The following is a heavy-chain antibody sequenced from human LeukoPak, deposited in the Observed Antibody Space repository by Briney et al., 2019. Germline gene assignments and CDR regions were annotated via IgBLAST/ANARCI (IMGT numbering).Heavy chain of an antibody. J-gene: IGHJ4*02. CDR3: ARGASGPFEY. Sequence: GGSLRLSCAASGFTFSTYSMNWVRQAPGKGLEWVANIKEDGSEKYYVDSVKGRFTISRDNAKNSLYLQMNSLRAEDTAVYYCARGASGPFEYWGQGSLVTVSS. V-gene: IGHV3-7*01. CDR2: IKEDGSEK. CDR1: GFTFSTYS.